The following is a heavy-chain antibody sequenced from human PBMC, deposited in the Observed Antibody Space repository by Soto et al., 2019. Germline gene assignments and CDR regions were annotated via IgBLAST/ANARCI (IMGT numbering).Heavy chain of an antibody. Sequence: GGSLRLSCAASGFTFSSYGMHWVRQAPGKGLEWVAVIWYDGSNKYYADSVKGRFTISRDNSKNTLYLQMNSLRAEDTAVYYCARDPQTTVGNWFDPWGQGTLVTVSS. CDR2: IWYDGSNK. V-gene: IGHV3-33*01. CDR3: ARDPQTTVGNWFDP. D-gene: IGHD4-17*01. J-gene: IGHJ5*02. CDR1: GFTFSSYG.